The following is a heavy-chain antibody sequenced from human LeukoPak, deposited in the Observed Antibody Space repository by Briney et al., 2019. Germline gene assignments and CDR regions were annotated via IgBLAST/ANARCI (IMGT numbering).Heavy chain of an antibody. CDR1: GGSISSYY. Sequence: SETLSLTCTVSGGSISSYYWSWIRQPPGKGLEWVGYIYYSGSTNYNPSLKSRVTISVDTSKNPFSLKLSSVTAADTAVYYCARGHRGGGSYSYYYYYMDVWGKGTTVTVSS. D-gene: IGHD1-26*01. CDR2: IYYSGST. CDR3: ARGHRGGGSYSYYYYYMDV. V-gene: IGHV4-59*01. J-gene: IGHJ6*03.